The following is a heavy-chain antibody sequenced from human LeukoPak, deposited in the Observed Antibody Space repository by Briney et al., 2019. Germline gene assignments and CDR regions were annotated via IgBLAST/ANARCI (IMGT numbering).Heavy chain of an antibody. Sequence: ASVKVSCKASGYTFTSYGISWVRQAPGQGLEWMGWISAYNGNTNYAQKLQGRVTMTTDISTSTAYMELRSLRSDDTAVYYCARRGLQLLGRYYYYMDVWGKGTTVTVSS. CDR1: GYTFTSYG. CDR3: ARRGLQLLGRYYYYMDV. D-gene: IGHD6-6*01. V-gene: IGHV1-18*01. J-gene: IGHJ6*03. CDR2: ISAYNGNT.